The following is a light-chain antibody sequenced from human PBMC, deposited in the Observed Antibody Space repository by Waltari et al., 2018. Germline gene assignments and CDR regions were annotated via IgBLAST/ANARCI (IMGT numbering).Light chain of an antibody. Sequence: EIVMTQSQATLSLSPGDRATLSCRASQYVSSNLAWYQQKPGQAPRILIYGASTRATGIPGRFSGSGSGTEFTLSISGLQSEDFALYYCQQYNAWPRTFGQGTKVEIK. CDR1: QYVSSN. J-gene: IGKJ1*01. CDR3: QQYNAWPRT. CDR2: GAS. V-gene: IGKV3-15*01.